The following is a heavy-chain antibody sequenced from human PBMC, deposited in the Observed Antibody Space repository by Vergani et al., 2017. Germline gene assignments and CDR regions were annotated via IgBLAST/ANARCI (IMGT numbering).Heavy chain of an antibody. J-gene: IGHJ4*02. CDR1: GGSTSSYN. V-gene: IGHV4-59*01. CDR3: ARGGPIAAAALD. CDR2: IYYRGST. Sequence: VQLQESGPGLVKPSETLSLTCTVSGGSTSSYNWSWIRQPPGKGLEWIGYIYYRGSTNYNPSLKRRVTISVDTSKNQFSLKLSAVTSAETAVYYCARGGPIAAAALDWGQGTLVTVSS. D-gene: IGHD6-13*01.